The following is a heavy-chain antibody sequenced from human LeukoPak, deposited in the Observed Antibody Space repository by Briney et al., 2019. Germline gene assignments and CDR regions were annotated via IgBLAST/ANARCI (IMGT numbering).Heavy chain of an antibody. CDR1: GFTFSSYE. CDR3: ARDEAGMDV. V-gene: IGHV3-48*03. J-gene: IGHJ6*02. CDR2: ISSSGSTI. Sequence: GGSLRLSCAAAGFTFSSYEMNWVSQAPGKGLEWVSYISSSGSTIYYADSVKGRFTISRDNAKNSLHLQMNSLRAEDTAVYYCARDEAGMDVWGQGTTVTVSS.